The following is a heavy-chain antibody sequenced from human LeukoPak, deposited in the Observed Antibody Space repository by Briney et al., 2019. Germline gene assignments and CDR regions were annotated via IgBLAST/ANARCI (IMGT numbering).Heavy chain of an antibody. CDR3: ARAAGYCSSTSCYFVGY. CDR2: INPKSGGT. D-gene: IGHD2-2*01. CDR1: GYTFTGYY. J-gene: IGHJ4*02. V-gene: IGHV1-2*02. Sequence: GASVKVSCKASGYTFTGYYMHWVRQAPGQGLEWMGWINPKSGGTNYAQKFQGRVTMTRDTSISTAYMELSRLRSDDTAVYYCARAAGYCSSTSCYFVGYWGQGTLVTVSS.